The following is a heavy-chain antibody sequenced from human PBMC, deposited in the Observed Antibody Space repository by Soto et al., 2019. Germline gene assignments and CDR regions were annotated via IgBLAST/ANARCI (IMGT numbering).Heavy chain of an antibody. CDR2: INPNSGGT. J-gene: IGHJ6*02. Sequence: ASVKVSCKASGYTFTGYYMHRVRQAPGQGLEWMGWINPNSGGTNYAQKFQGRVTMTRDTSISTAYMELSRLRSDDTAVYYCARVPYYDFWSGYYTANYYYYGMDVWGQGTTVTVSS. D-gene: IGHD3-3*01. V-gene: IGHV1-2*02. CDR1: GYTFTGYY. CDR3: ARVPYYDFWSGYYTANYYYYGMDV.